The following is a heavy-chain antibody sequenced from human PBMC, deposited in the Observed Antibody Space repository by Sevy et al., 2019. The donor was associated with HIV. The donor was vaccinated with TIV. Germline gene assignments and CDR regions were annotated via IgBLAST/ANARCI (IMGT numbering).Heavy chain of an antibody. CDR1: GFTFSDHY. D-gene: IGHD3-3*01. Sequence: GRSLRLSCAASGFTFSDHYMDWVRQAPGKGLEWVGRTRNKANSYTTEYAASVKGRFTISRDDSKNSLYLQMNSLKTEDTAVYYCARGRITIFGVVIPDYYYYGMDVWGQGTTVTVSS. V-gene: IGHV3-72*01. CDR2: TRNKANSYTT. CDR3: ARGRITIFGVVIPDYYYYGMDV. J-gene: IGHJ6*02.